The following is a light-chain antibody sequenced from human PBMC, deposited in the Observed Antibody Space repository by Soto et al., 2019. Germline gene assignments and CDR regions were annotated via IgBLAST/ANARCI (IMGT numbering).Light chain of an antibody. CDR1: QGIRND. V-gene: IGKV1-17*01. CDR3: LQHYSYPWT. J-gene: IGKJ1*01. Sequence: MTQSPGTLSVSPGERATLSCRASQGIRNDLGWYQQKPGKAPKRLIYDAPILQGGVPSRFSGSGSGTEFTLTISSLQPEDFATYSCLQHYSYPWTFGQGTKVEVK. CDR2: DAP.